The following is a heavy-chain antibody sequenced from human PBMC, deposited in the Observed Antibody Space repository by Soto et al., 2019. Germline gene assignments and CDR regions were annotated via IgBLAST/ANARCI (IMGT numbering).Heavy chain of an antibody. Sequence: QVQLQESGPGLVQPAGTLSLTCTVSGGSVTSRNWWIWVRQPPGKVLDWIGATHHSGTTAYNPFLKCRATISVDKSKNHFSLRLTSVTAADTALYDCARQELELDWVDPLGPGTLVSVSS. J-gene: IGHJ5*02. V-gene: IGHV4-4*02. CDR2: THHSGTT. CDR1: GGSVTSRNW. D-gene: IGHD1-7*01. CDR3: ARQELELDWVDP.